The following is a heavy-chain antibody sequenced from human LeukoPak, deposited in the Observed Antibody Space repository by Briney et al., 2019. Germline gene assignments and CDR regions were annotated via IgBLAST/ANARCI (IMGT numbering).Heavy chain of an antibody. CDR2: IYYSGST. V-gene: IGHV4-59*01. D-gene: IGHD3-22*01. CDR3: ARGSPASLYYYDSSGPLFDY. J-gene: IGHJ4*02. CDR1: GGSISSYY. Sequence: ASETLSLTCTVSGGSISSYYWSWIRQPPGKGQEWIGYIYYSGSTNYNPSLKSRVTISVDTSKNQFSLKLSSVTAADTAVYYCARGSPASLYYYDSSGPLFDYWGQGTLVTVSS.